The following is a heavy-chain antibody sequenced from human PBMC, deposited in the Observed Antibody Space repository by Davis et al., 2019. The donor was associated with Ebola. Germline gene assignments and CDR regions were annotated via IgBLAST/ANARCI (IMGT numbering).Heavy chain of an antibody. CDR2: TYYSGST. Sequence: MPSETLSLTCTVSGGSVSSGSYYWSWIRQPPGKGLEWLGYTYYSGSTNYNPSLKSRVTISVDTSKNQFSLKLSSVTAADTAVYYCARGRSQGLVAYRRAFDIWGQGTMVTVSS. D-gene: IGHD2-8*02. CDR3: ARGRSQGLVAYRRAFDI. CDR1: GGSVSSGSYY. V-gene: IGHV4-61*01. J-gene: IGHJ3*02.